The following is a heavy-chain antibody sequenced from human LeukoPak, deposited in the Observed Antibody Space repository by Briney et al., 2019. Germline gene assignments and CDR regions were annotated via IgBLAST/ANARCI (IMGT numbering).Heavy chain of an antibody. CDR2: IYYSGST. CDR1: GGSISSYY. V-gene: IGHV4-39*07. CDR3: ARRPYSSSWYVY. D-gene: IGHD6-13*01. J-gene: IGHJ4*02. Sequence: TPSETLSLTCTVSGGSISSYYWGWIRQPPGKGLEWIGSIYYSGSTYYNPSLKSRVTISVDTSKNQFSLKLSSVTAADTAVYYCARRPYSSSWYVYWGQGTLVTVSS.